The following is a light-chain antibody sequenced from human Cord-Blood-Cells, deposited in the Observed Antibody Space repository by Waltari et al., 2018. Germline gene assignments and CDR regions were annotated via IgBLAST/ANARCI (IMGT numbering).Light chain of an antibody. Sequence: DIVMTQSPDSLAVSLGERATINCKSSQSVLYSSNNKNYLAWYQQTPGQPPKLLIYWASTRQSGVPDRFSGIGSRTDFTLTISSLQAEDGAVYYCQQYYSTPYTFGQGTKLEIK. CDR3: QQYYSTPYT. CDR2: WAS. V-gene: IGKV4-1*01. CDR1: QSVLYSSNNKNY. J-gene: IGKJ2*01.